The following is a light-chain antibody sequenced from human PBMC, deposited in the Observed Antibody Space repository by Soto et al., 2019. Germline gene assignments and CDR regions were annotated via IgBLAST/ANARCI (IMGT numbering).Light chain of an antibody. J-gene: IGLJ2*01. CDR3: QVWDSSSDHP. CDR1: NIGSKS. Sequence: SYVLTQPPSVSVAPGKTARITCGGNNIGSKSVHWYQQKPGQAPVLVIYYDSDRPSGIPERFSGSNSGNTATLTISRVEAGDEADYYCQVWDSSSDHPFGGGTKVTVL. V-gene: IGLV3-21*04. CDR2: YDS.